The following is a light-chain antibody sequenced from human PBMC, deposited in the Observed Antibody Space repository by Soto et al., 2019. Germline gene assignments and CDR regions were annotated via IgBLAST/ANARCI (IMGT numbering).Light chain of an antibody. Sequence: DIQMTQSPSSLSASVGDRVTITCRASRSISNYLNWYQQKSGKAPRLLIYAASSLQTGVPSRFSGTGTGREFTLTITSLQPEDSATYYCQQSYSVPRFGHGTRVDLK. CDR2: AAS. CDR3: QQSYSVPR. CDR1: RSISNY. J-gene: IGKJ1*01. V-gene: IGKV1-39*01.